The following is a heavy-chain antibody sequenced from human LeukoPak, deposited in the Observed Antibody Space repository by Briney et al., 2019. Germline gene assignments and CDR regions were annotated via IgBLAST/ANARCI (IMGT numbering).Heavy chain of an antibody. CDR1: GYTFTSYG. J-gene: IGHJ5*02. Sequence: ASVKVSCKASGYTFTSYGINWVRQAPGQGLEWMGWISAYNGNTNYAQKLQGRVTMTTDTSTSTAYMELRSLRSYDTAVYYCASTRGYNFRWFDPWGQGTLVTVSS. CDR3: ASTRGYNFRWFDP. V-gene: IGHV1-18*01. CDR2: ISAYNGNT. D-gene: IGHD5-24*01.